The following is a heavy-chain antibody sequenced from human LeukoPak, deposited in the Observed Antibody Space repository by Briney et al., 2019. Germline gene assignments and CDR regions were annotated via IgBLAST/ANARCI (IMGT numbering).Heavy chain of an antibody. CDR1: GFTFSSYA. J-gene: IGHJ6*02. CDR3: ARTYGSSYYYYYGMDV. Sequence: GGSLRLSCAASGFTFSSYAMSWVRQAPGKGLEWVSAISGSGISTYYADSVKGRFTISRDNSKNTLYLQMNSLRAEDTAVYYCARTYGSSYYYYYGMDVWGQGTTVTVSS. V-gene: IGHV3-23*01. CDR2: ISGSGIST. D-gene: IGHD3-10*01.